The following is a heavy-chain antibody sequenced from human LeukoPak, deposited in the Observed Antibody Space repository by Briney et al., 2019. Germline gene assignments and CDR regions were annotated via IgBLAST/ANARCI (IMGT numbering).Heavy chain of an antibody. CDR2: IYNSVNT. CDR1: GSSIINYY. CDR3: ARAGTTYYYDDHLFDI. J-gene: IGHJ3*02. D-gene: IGHD3-22*01. Sequence: SETLSLTCTDSGSSIINYYWKWIRQPPGKGLEYIGRIYNSVNTNNNPSLQSRVTMSVDPSNNQFSLRLSSVTAADTAVYYCARAGTTYYYDDHLFDIWSQGTLVTVSS. V-gene: IGHV4-4*07.